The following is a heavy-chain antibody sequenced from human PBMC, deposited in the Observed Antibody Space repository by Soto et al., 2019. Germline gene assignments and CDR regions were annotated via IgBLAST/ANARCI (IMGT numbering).Heavy chain of an antibody. D-gene: IGHD5-12*01. J-gene: IGHJ6*02. CDR3: ARDVIEMATSAYYYYYGMDV. CDR1: GFTFSSYS. CDR2: ISSSSSYI. V-gene: IGHV3-21*01. Sequence: VGSLRLSCAASGFTFSSYSMNWVRQAPGKGLEWVSSISSSSSYIYYADSVKGRFTISRDNAKNSLYLQMNSLRAEDTAVYYCARDVIEMATSAYYYYYGMDVWGQGTTVTVSS.